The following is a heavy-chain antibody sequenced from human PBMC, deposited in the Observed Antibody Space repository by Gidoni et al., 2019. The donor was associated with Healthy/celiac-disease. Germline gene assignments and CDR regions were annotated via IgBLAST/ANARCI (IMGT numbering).Heavy chain of an antibody. V-gene: IGHV3-21*01. J-gene: IGHJ4*02. CDR1: GFPFSSNS. CDR3: AREKYYDSSGYDY. CDR2: ISSSSSYI. D-gene: IGHD3-22*01. Sequence: EVQLVESGGGLVKPGGSLKLSGAASGFPFSSNSMNWVRQAPGKGVGGVSSISSSSSYIYYADSVKGRFTISRDNAKNSLYLQMNSLRAEDTAVYYCAREKYYDSSGYDYWGQGTLVTVSS.